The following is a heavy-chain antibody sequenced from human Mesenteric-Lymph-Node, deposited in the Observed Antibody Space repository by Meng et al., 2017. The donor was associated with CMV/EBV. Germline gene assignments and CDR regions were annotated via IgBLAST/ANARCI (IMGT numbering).Heavy chain of an antibody. J-gene: IGHJ4*02. D-gene: IGHD1-26*01. CDR2: INPSGGST. CDR1: GYTFTSYY. Sequence: CKASGYTFTSYYMHWVRQAPGQGLEWMGIINPSGGSTSYAQKFQGRVTMTRDTSTSTVYMELSSLRSEDTAVYYCATRGGAAYSFDYWGQGTLVTVSS. V-gene: IGHV1-46*01. CDR3: ATRGGAAYSFDY.